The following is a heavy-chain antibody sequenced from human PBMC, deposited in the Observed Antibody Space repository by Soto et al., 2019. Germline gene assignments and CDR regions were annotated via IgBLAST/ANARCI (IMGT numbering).Heavy chain of an antibody. CDR1: GYTFTSYD. J-gene: IGHJ6*02. CDR3: ARVGYSYGYYYYGMDV. CDR2: KNPNSGNT. Sequence: QVQLVQSGAEVKKPGASVKVSCKASGYTFTSYDINWVRQATGQGLEWMGWKNPNSGNTGYAQKLQGRGTMTRNTSISTAYMELSSLRSEDTAVYYCARVGYSYGYYYYGMDVWGQGTTVTVSS. V-gene: IGHV1-8*01. D-gene: IGHD5-18*01.